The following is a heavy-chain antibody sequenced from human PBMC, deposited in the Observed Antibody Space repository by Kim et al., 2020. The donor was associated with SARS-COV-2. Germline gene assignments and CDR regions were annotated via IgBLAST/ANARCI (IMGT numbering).Heavy chain of an antibody. CDR3: ARGPSMIVNYYDY. D-gene: IGHD3-22*01. J-gene: IGHJ4*02. Sequence: YNPSLKSRVTISVDPSKNQFSLKLSSVTAADTAVYYCARGPSMIVNYYDYWGQGTLVTVSS. V-gene: IGHV4-34*01.